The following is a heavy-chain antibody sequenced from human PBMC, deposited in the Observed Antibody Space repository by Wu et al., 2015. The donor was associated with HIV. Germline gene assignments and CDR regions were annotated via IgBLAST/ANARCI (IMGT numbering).Heavy chain of an antibody. CDR2: INPNSGGT. D-gene: IGHD5-24*01. J-gene: IGHJ3*02. V-gene: IGHV1-2*02. Sequence: QVQLVQSGAEVKKPGSSVKVSCKASGGTFSSYAINWVRQAPGQGLEWMGWINPNSGGTNYAQKFQGRVTMTRDTSISTAYMELSRLRSDDTAVYYCARVVEMATIVAAFDIWGQGTMVTVSS. CDR3: ARVVEMATIVAAFDI. CDR1: GGTFSSYA.